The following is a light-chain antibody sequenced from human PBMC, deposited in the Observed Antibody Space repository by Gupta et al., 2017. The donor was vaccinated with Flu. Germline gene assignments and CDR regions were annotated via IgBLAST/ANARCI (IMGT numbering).Light chain of an antibody. V-gene: IGLV2-8*01. J-gene: IGLJ1*01. CDR2: EVD. CDR1: SGDVSGYRY. Sequence: QSVTISCTGTSGDVSGYRYVSWYQHHPGRAPKRSMYEVDRRPSGVPDRFSAAKSGSKASLTVSGLQPEDEADDFCGSFADGRDEFGTGTKVTVL. CDR3: GSFADGRDE.